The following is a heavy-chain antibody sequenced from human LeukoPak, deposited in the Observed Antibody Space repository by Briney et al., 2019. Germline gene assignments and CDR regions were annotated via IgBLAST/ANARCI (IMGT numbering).Heavy chain of an antibody. J-gene: IGHJ4*02. CDR3: ARVDYGDYGYFDY. D-gene: IGHD4-17*01. Sequence: GGSLRLPCAASGFTFSSYAMHWVRQAPGKGLEWVAVISYDGSNKYYADSVKGRFTISRDNSKNTLYLQMNSLRAEDTAVYYCARVDYGDYGYFDYWGQGTLVTVSS. V-gene: IGHV3-30*04. CDR1: GFTFSSYA. CDR2: ISYDGSNK.